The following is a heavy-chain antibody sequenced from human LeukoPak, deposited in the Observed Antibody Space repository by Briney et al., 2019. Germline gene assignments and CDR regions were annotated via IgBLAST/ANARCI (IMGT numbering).Heavy chain of an antibody. D-gene: IGHD2-21*02. V-gene: IGHV3-23*01. Sequence: PGASLRLSCAASGFTFSSCAMSWVRQAPGKGLEWVSAISGSGGSTYYADSVKGRFTISRDNSKNTLYLQMNSLRAEDTAVYYCAKESPNNIVVVTAIPWFDPWGQGTLVTVSS. CDR3: AKESPNNIVVVTAIPWFDP. CDR1: GFTFSSCA. J-gene: IGHJ5*02. CDR2: ISGSGGST.